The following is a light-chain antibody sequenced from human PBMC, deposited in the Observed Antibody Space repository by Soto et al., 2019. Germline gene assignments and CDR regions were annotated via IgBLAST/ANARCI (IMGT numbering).Light chain of an antibody. Sequence: QSVLTQPASVSGSPGQSITISCTGTSSDVGGYNYVSWYQQHPGKAPKFMIYYVSNRPSGVSNRFSGSKSGNTASLTISGLQAEDEADSYCCSYTTTNTRQIVFGTGTKVTV. CDR1: SSDVGGYNY. V-gene: IGLV2-14*01. J-gene: IGLJ1*01. CDR3: CSYTTTNTRQIV. CDR2: YVS.